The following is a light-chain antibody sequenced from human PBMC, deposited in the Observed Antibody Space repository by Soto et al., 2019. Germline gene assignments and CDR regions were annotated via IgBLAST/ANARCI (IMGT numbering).Light chain of an antibody. CDR1: SSDVGSYNF. Sequence: QSALTQPASVSGSPGQSITISCTRTSSDVGSYNFVSWYQQHPGEVPKVMIYEVSKRPSGVSYRFSGSKSGNTASLTISGLQAEDEADYYCCADAGRSTYVFGTGTKLTVL. J-gene: IGLJ1*01. CDR3: CADAGRSTYV. V-gene: IGLV2-23*02. CDR2: EVS.